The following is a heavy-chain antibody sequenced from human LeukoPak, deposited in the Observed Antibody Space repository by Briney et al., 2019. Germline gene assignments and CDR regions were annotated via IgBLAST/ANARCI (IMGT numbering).Heavy chain of an antibody. CDR2: ISGSSTHT. V-gene: IGHV3-11*06. D-gene: IGHD1-26*01. CDR3: MIRDSGSYL. Sequence: GGSLRLSCVASGFTFSDHYMSWIRQAPGKGLEWVSYISGSSTHTNSADSVKGRFTISRDTSRNTLYLQMSSLRIEDSGVYYCMIRDSGSYLWGQGTLVTVSS. J-gene: IGHJ5*02. CDR1: GFTFSDHY.